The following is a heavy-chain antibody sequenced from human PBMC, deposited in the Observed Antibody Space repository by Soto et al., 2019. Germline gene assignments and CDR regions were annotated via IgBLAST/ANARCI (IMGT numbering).Heavy chain of an antibody. V-gene: IGHV4-34*01. CDR2: INHSGST. D-gene: IGHD6-19*01. CDR3: ARGLRYSSGRYPE. Sequence: SETLSLTCAVYGGSFSGYYWSWIRQPPGKGLEWIGEINHSGSTNYNPSLKSRVTISVDTSKNQFSLKLSSVTAADTAVYYCARGLRYSSGRYPEWGQGTLVPVSS. J-gene: IGHJ4*02. CDR1: GGSFSGYY.